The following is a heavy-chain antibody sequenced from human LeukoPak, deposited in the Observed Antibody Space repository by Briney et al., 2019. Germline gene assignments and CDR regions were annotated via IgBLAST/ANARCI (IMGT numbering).Heavy chain of an antibody. CDR1: GYTFTSYD. V-gene: IGHV1-18*01. CDR3: ARDHPIQLWAVYYYYYGMDV. CDR2: ISAYNGNT. D-gene: IGHD5-18*01. J-gene: IGHJ6*02. Sequence: ASVKVSCKASGYTFTSYDISWVRQAPGQGLEWMGWISAYNGNTNYAQKLQGRVTMTTDTSTSTAYMELRSLRSDDTAVYYCARDHPIQLWAVYYYYYGMDVWGQGTTVTVSS.